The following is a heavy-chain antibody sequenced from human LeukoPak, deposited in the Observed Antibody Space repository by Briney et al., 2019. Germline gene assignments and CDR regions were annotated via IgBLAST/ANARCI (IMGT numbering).Heavy chain of an antibody. J-gene: IGHJ4*02. D-gene: IGHD3-3*01. CDR3: ARVSDFTAYYFDY. V-gene: IGHV1-69*13. Sequence: GASVKVSCKASGGTFSSYAISWVRQAPGQGLEWMGGIIPIFGTANYAQKFQGRVTITADESTSTAYMELSSLRSADTAMYYCARVSDFTAYYFDYWGQGTLVTVSS. CDR2: IIPIFGTA. CDR1: GGTFSSYA.